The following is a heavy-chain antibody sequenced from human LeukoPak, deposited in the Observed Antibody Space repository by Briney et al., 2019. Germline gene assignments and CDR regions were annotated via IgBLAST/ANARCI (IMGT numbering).Heavy chain of an antibody. V-gene: IGHV1-69*13. Sequence: SVNVSFKASVGTFISYAISWVRQAPGQGLEWIGGIIPIFGTANYAQKFQGRVTITADESTSTAYMELSSLRSADTAVYYCARVAAAGSWFDPWGQGTLVTVSS. D-gene: IGHD6-13*01. CDR1: VGTFISYA. CDR2: IIPIFGTA. J-gene: IGHJ5*02. CDR3: ARVAAAGSWFDP.